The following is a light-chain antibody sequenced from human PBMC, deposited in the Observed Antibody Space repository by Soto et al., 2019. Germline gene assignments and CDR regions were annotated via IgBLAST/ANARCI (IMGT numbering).Light chain of an antibody. V-gene: IGKV1-39*01. Sequence: DVRMTQSPSSLSASVGDTITITCRASRTINTYLNWFQQKPGEPPRLLIYGASTLHDGVPSRFSGSRSGADFTLTISGLQPEDFASYHCQQIYSDISFGGGTKV. J-gene: IGKJ4*01. CDR2: GAS. CDR3: QQIYSDIS. CDR1: RTINTY.